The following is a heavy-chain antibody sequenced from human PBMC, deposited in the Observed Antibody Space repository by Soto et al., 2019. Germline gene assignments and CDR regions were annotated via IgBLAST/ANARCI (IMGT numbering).Heavy chain of an antibody. V-gene: IGHV1-18*01. CDR2: ISTYSGNT. CDR1: GYTFINYG. J-gene: IGHJ6*02. CDR3: ARGQGVCDSRCYHYYWLDV. Sequence: QVQLVQSGVEVKKPGASVKVSCKASGYTFINYGIIWVRQAPGQGLEWMGWISTYSGNTNYVEKFQGRVTMTTDTSTTTAYMELRSLKSDDTAVYYCARGQGVCDSRCYHYYWLDVWGQGTAVTVSS. D-gene: IGHD6-13*01.